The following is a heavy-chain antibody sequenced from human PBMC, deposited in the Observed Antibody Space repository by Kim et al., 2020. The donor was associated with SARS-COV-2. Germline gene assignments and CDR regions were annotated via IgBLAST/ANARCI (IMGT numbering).Heavy chain of an antibody. D-gene: IGHD2-2*01. CDR1: GGSISSGSYY. Sequence: SETLSLTCTVSGGSISSGSYYWSWIRQPAGKGLEWIGRIYTSGSTNYNPSLKSRVTISVDTSKNQFSLKLSSVTAADTAVYYCARGHCSSTSCFFDYWGQGTLVTVSS. CDR3: ARGHCSSTSCFFDY. J-gene: IGHJ4*02. CDR2: IYTSGST. V-gene: IGHV4-61*02.